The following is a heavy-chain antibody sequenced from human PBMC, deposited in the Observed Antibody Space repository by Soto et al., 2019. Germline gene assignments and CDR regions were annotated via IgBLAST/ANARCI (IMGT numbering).Heavy chain of an antibody. Sequence: EMQLVESGGGLVQPGGSLRLSCAASGFTVSSHYMSWVRQTPGQGLEWVSLIDSGGRTNYADSVKGRFTISRDNSKNTLYLQMNSLRAEDTAVYYWATDPYSRIAGLWGQGILVTVSS. D-gene: IGHD6-13*01. CDR1: GFTVSSHY. CDR2: IDSGGRT. V-gene: IGHV3-66*01. CDR3: ATDPYSRIAGL. J-gene: IGHJ4*02.